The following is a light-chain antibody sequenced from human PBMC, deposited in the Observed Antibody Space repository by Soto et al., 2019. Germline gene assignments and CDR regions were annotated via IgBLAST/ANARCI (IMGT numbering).Light chain of an antibody. CDR3: SSYTRTSTVV. V-gene: IGLV2-14*01. Sequence: QSALTQPPSASGSPGQSITISCTGTSSDVGAYNYVSWYQQHPGKAPKLMIYEVNNRPSGVSNRFSGSKSGNTASLTISGLQAEDEADYYCSSYTRTSTVVFGGGTKLTVL. J-gene: IGLJ2*01. CDR1: SSDVGAYNY. CDR2: EVN.